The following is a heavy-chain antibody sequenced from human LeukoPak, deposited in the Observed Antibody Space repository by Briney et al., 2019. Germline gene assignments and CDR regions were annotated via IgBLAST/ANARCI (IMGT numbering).Heavy chain of an antibody. CDR2: IIPIFGTA. CDR3: ARDLTGYSSGWENFDY. V-gene: IGHV1-69*05. D-gene: IGHD6-19*01. J-gene: IGHJ4*02. CDR1: GGTFSSYA. Sequence: ASVKVSCKASGGTFSSYAINWVRQAPGQGLEWMGGIIPIFGTANYAQKFQGRITITTDESTSTAYMELSGLRSEDTAVYYCARDLTGYSSGWENFDYWGQGTLVTVSS.